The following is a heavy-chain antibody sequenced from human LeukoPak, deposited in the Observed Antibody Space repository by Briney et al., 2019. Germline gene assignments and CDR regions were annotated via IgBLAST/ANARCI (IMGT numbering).Heavy chain of an antibody. J-gene: IGHJ4*02. D-gene: IGHD6-19*01. Sequence: NPSETLSLTCTVSGGSISSYYWNWIRQPAGKGLEWIGRIHTSGSTNYNPSLKSRVTMSVDTSKNQFSLKLSSVTAADTAVYYCARGKVVAGTPGQNSWDYWGQGTLVTVSS. CDR2: IHTSGST. CDR3: ARGKVVAGTPGQNSWDY. CDR1: GGSISSYY. V-gene: IGHV4-4*07.